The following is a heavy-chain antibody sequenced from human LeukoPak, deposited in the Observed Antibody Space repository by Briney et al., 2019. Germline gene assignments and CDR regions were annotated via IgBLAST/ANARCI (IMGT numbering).Heavy chain of an antibody. CDR1: GFTFSHYA. D-gene: IGHD2-2*01. V-gene: IGHV3-33*06. Sequence: PGTSLRLSCAASGFTFSHYAMHWVRQAPGKGLEWVAVIWYDGSHDTYTDSVKGRFTVSRDNFKNVLHLQMNSLRVEDTAVYYCAKEGDCCSSSGCHKRGIDYWGQGTLVAVSS. J-gene: IGHJ4*02. CDR2: IWYDGSHD. CDR3: AKEGDCCSSSGCHKRGIDY.